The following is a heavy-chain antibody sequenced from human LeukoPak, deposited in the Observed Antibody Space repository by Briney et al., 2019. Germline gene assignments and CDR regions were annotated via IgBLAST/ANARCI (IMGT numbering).Heavy chain of an antibody. CDR2: IKHGGSA. CDR1: GGSFSGDY. CDR3: ARMRDNWNVCVFDI. J-gene: IGHJ3*02. Sequence: PSETLSLTCGVYGGSFSGDYWSWVRQPPGKGLEWIGEIKHGGSASYNPSLKSRVTISVDTSKIQFSLKLSSVTATDTAVYYCARMRDNWNVCVFDIWGQGTMVTVSS. D-gene: IGHD1-1*01. V-gene: IGHV4-34*01.